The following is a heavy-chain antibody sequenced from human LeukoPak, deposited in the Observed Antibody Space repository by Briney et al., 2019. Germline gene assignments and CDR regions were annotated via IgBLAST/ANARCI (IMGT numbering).Heavy chain of an antibody. CDR1: GFTFSSYG. V-gene: IGHV3-33*01. J-gene: IGHJ4*02. CDR2: IWYDGSNK. Sequence: GGSLRLSCAASGFTFSSYGMHWVRQAPGKGLEWVAVIWYDGSNKYYADSVKGRFTISRDNSKNTLYLQTNSLRAEDTAVYYCARESGSYYMPTFDYWGQGTLVTVSS. D-gene: IGHD1-26*01. CDR3: ARESGSYYMPTFDY.